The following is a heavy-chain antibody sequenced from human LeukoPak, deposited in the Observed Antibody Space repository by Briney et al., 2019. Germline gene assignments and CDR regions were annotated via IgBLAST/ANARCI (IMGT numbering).Heavy chain of an antibody. CDR2: IIPIFGTA. Sequence: SVKVSCKASGGTFSSYAISWVRQAPGQGLEWMGGIIPIFGTANYAQKFQGRVTVTADESTSTAYMELSSLRSEDTAVYYCARVGGLYYYYYGMDVWGQGTTVTVSS. J-gene: IGHJ6*02. D-gene: IGHD3-16*01. CDR3: ARVGGLYYYYYGMDV. CDR1: GGTFSSYA. V-gene: IGHV1-69*01.